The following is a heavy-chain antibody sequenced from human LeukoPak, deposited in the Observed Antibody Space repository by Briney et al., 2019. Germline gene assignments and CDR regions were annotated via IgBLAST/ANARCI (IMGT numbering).Heavy chain of an antibody. CDR2: INPSGGGT. Sequence: ASVKVSCKASGYTFTIYYIHWVRQAPEQGLEWMGIINPSGGGTTYAQKFQGRVTMTRNTSISTAYMELSSLRSEDTAVYYCARAGLRFLEWLSDFDYWGQGTLVTVSS. V-gene: IGHV1-46*01. CDR1: GYTFTIYY. CDR3: ARAGLRFLEWLSDFDY. D-gene: IGHD3-3*01. J-gene: IGHJ4*02.